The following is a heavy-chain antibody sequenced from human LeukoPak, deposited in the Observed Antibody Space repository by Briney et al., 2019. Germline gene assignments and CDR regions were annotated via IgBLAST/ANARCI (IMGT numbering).Heavy chain of an antibody. J-gene: IGHJ4*02. Sequence: ASVKVSCKTSGYTFTSYYVSWVRQAPGQGLEWMGWTSGYNAETKYVQKFQGRITMTIDTSTTTAYMELRSLTSDDTAVYYCARVRDYYASSDYSDYWGQGTLVTVSS. CDR2: TSGYNAET. CDR1: GYTFTSYY. V-gene: IGHV1-18*04. CDR3: ARVRDYYASSDYSDY. D-gene: IGHD3-22*01.